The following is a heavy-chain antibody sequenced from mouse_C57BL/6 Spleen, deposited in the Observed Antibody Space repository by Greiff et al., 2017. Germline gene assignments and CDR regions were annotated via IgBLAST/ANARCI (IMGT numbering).Heavy chain of an antibody. J-gene: IGHJ2*01. CDR1: GYAFSSYW. Sequence: VKVVESGAELVKPGASVKISCKASGYAFSSYWMNWVKQRPGKGLEWIGQIYPGDGDTNYNGKFKGKATLTADKSSSTAYMQLSSLTSEDSAVYFCARRDGIYYYGKGDFDYWGQGTTLTVSS. CDR3: ARRDGIYYYGKGDFDY. V-gene: IGHV1-80*01. CDR2: IYPGDGDT. D-gene: IGHD1-1*01.